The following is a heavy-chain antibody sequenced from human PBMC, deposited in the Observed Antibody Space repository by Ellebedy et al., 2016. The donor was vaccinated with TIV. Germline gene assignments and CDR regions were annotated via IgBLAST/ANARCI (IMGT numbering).Heavy chain of an antibody. CDR2: INSKSGGT. CDR1: GYTFTGYY. D-gene: IGHD1-26*01. CDR3: ARDTVGATEEVFHY. Sequence: ASVKVSXXASGYTFTGYYIHWVRQAPGQGLEWMGWINSKSGGTNYAQKFQGRVTMTSDTSISTAYMELSRLRSDDTAVYYCARDTVGATEEVFHYWGQGTLVTVSS. J-gene: IGHJ4*02. V-gene: IGHV1-2*02.